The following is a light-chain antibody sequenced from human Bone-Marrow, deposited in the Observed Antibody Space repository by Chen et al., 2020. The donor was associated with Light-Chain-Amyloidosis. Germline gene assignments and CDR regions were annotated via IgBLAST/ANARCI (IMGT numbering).Light chain of an antibody. V-gene: IGLV2-14*03. CDR1: SSDIGGYNY. J-gene: IGLJ2*01. CDR2: DVS. CDR3: SSYTSSTTHVV. Sequence: QSALTQPASVSGSPGQSITISCTGTSSDIGGYNYVSWYQQHPDKAPKLMIYDVSNRPSGVSDRFSGSKSGYTASLTISGLQAEDEADYYCSSYTSSTTHVVFGGGTKLTVL.